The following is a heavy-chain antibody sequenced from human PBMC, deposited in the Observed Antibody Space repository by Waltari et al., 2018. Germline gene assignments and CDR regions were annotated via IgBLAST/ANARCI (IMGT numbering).Heavy chain of an antibody. Sequence: EVQLVESGGGLVKPGGSLRLSCAASGFPFSAYTMSWVRQTPGKGLEWVSSISSSSSFIYYADSVKGRFTISRDNAKNSLFLQMNSLRAEDTSVYYCVRSNYGDYVGGYYWGQGTVVTVSS. CDR3: VRSNYGDYVGGYY. J-gene: IGHJ4*02. V-gene: IGHV3-21*01. D-gene: IGHD4-17*01. CDR2: ISSSSSFI. CDR1: GFPFSAYT.